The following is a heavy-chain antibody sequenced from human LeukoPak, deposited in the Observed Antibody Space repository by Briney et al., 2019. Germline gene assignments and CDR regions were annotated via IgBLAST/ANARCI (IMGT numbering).Heavy chain of an antibody. J-gene: IGHJ6*03. CDR1: GYSISSGYY. CDR3: ASSWPYYYYYMDV. V-gene: IGHV4-38-2*02. D-gene: IGHD6-13*01. Sequence: PSETLSLTCTVSGYSISSGYYWGWIRQPPGKGLEWIGSIYHSGSTYYNPSLKSRVTISVDTSKNQFSLKLSSVTAADTAVYYCASSWPYYYYYMDVWGKGTTVTISS. CDR2: IYHSGST.